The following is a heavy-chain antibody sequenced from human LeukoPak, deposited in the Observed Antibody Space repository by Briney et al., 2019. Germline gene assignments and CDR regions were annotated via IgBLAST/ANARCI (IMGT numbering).Heavy chain of an antibody. CDR1: GGSIRSLGYS. CDR2: MYYTGTT. Sequence: PSETLSLTCSVSGGSIRSLGYSWGWIRQPPGKGLERIASMYYTGTTYYNPSLKSRVTMSVDTSKNQFSLNLTSVTAADTAVFYCARSVSAYAGRGWFDLWGQGTLVTVSS. CDR3: ARSVSAYAGRGWFDL. V-gene: IGHV4-39*07. J-gene: IGHJ5*02. D-gene: IGHD5-12*01.